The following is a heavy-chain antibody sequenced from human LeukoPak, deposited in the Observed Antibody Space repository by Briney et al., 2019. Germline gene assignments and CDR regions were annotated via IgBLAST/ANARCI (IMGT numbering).Heavy chain of an antibody. CDR2: IWYDGSNK. CDR3: ARDPRRQLAPNWYFDL. V-gene: IGHV3-33*01. CDR1: GFTFSSYG. J-gene: IGHJ2*01. D-gene: IGHD6-13*01. Sequence: PGRSLRLSCAASGFTFSSYGMHWVRQAPGKGLEWVAVIWYDGSNKYYADSVKGRFTISRDNSKNTLYLQMNSLRAEDTAVYYCARDPRRQLAPNWYFDLWGRGTLVTVSS.